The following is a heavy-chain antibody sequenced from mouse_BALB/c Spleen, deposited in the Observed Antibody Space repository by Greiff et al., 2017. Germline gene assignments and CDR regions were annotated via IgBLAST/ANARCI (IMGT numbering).Heavy chain of an antibody. CDR1: GDSITSGY. CDR3: ARYNPSSYGYLDV. CDR2: ISYSGST. Sequence: VQLKQSGPSLVKPSQTLSLTCSVTGDSITSGYWNWIRKFPGNKLEYMGYISYSGSTYYNPSLKSRISITRDTSKNQYYLQLNSVTTEDTATYYCARYNPSSYGYLDVWGAGTTVTVSS. V-gene: IGHV3-8*02. J-gene: IGHJ1*01. D-gene: IGHD1-1*01.